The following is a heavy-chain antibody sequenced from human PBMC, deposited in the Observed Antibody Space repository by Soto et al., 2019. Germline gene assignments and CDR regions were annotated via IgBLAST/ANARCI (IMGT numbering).Heavy chain of an antibody. D-gene: IGHD2-2*01. V-gene: IGHV1-18*01. CDR1: GYTFTSYG. CDR2: HSAYHGNT. J-gene: IGHJ3*02. Sequence: ASVKVSCKASGYTFTSYGISWVLQAPGQGLEWMGCHSAYHGNTNYAQKLQGRVTMTTDTSTSTAYMELRSLRSDDTDVYYCARDLGYFIPLVPAAISYQPRRDAFDIWGQGTMVIVSS. CDR3: ARDLGYFIPLVPAAISYQPRRDAFDI.